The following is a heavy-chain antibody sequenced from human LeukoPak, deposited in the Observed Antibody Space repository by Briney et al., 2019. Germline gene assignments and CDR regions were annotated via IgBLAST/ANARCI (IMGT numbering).Heavy chain of an antibody. V-gene: IGHV1-18*01. J-gene: IGHJ3*02. CDR3: ARDAGYCSSETCYDDAFDI. CDR1: GYTFTNYG. Sequence: ASVKVSCKASGYTFTNYGLSWVRQAPGQGLERMGWISGYNGNATYTQKLQGRVIMTTDTSTTTAYMDLRSLRSDDTAVYYCARDAGYCSSETCYDDAFDIWGQGIMVTVSS. CDR2: ISGYNGNA. D-gene: IGHD2-2*01.